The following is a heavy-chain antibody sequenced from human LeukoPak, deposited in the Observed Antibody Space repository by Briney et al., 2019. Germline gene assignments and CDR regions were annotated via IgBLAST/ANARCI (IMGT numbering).Heavy chain of an antibody. CDR3: ATGEDIVVVPAAADGSWFDP. CDR2: ISSSGSTI. J-gene: IGHJ5*02. CDR1: GFTFSSYE. V-gene: IGHV3-48*03. Sequence: PGGSLRLSCAASGFTFSSYEMNWVRQAPGKGLEWVSYISSSGSTIYYAKSVKGRFTISRDNAKTSLYLKMTSLRAEDTAVYYCATGEDIVVVPAAADGSWFDPWGKGPLVTVSS. D-gene: IGHD2-2*01.